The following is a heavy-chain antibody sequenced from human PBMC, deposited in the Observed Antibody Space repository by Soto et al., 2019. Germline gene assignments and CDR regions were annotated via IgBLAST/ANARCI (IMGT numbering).Heavy chain of an antibody. CDR3: ARDLSWGSNWYYYMDV. CDR1: GFILSDCA. V-gene: IGHV3-48*01. J-gene: IGHJ6*03. D-gene: IGHD7-27*01. Sequence: EVQLVESGGGLVQPGGSLRLSCATSGFILSDCAMNWVRQAPGKGLEWVSYISSSSSVIEYADSVKGRFTVSRDNARNSMYLKMNSLRAEDTAVYYCARDLSWGSNWYYYMDVWGTGTTVTVSS. CDR2: ISSSSSVI.